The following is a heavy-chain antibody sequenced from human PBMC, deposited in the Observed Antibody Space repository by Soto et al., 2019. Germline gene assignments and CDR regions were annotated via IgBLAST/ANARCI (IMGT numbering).Heavy chain of an antibody. V-gene: IGHV4-31*03. D-gene: IGHD3-9*01. CDR1: GGSISSGGYY. CDR3: ARESLRYDILTGYHGSPPDAFHI. Sequence: SETLSLTCTVSGGSISSGGYYWSWIRQHPGRGLEWIGYIYYSGSTYYNPSLKSRVTISVDTSKNQFSLKLSSVTAADTAVYYCARESLRYDILTGYHGSPPDAFHIWGQGTMVTVS. CDR2: IYYSGST. J-gene: IGHJ3*02.